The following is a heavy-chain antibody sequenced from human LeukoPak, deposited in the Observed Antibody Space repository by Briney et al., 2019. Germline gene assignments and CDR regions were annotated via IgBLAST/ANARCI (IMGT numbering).Heavy chain of an antibody. D-gene: IGHD3-9*01. CDR3: ARAILTGYSGFDY. Sequence: PGGSLRLSCAASGFTFSSYGMHWVRQAPGKGLEWVAVISYDGSNNYYADSVKGRFTISRDNSKNTLYLQMNSLRAEDTAVYYCARAILTGYSGFDYWGQGTLVTVSS. J-gene: IGHJ4*02. V-gene: IGHV3-30*03. CDR1: GFTFSSYG. CDR2: ISYDGSNN.